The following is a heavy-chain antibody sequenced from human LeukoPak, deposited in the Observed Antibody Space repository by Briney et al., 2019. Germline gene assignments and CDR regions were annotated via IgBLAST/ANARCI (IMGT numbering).Heavy chain of an antibody. D-gene: IGHD2-2*01. Sequence: GASVKVSCKASGGTFSSLTNNWVRQAPGQGLEWMGGIIPIFGRANYAQKFQGRVAITADDSTSTAYMELSSLRSEDTAVYYCADLVYCSSSSCYEPFNQTWGQGTLVTVSP. CDR2: IIPIFGRA. V-gene: IGHV1-69*13. CDR1: GGTFSSLT. J-gene: IGHJ4*02. CDR3: ADLVYCSSSSCYEPFNQT.